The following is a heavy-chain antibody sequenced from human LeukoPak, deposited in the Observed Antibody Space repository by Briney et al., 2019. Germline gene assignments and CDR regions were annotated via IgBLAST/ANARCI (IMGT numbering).Heavy chain of an antibody. J-gene: IGHJ4*02. CDR3: AKERLLYYYDSSELDY. Sequence: GGSLRLSCAASGFTFSSYAMHWVRQAPGKGLEWVAVISYDGSNKYYADSVEGRFSISRDNSKNTLYLQMNSLRAEDTAVYYCAKERLLYYYDSSELDYWGQGTLVTVSS. D-gene: IGHD3-22*01. CDR1: GFTFSSYA. V-gene: IGHV3-30*04. CDR2: ISYDGSNK.